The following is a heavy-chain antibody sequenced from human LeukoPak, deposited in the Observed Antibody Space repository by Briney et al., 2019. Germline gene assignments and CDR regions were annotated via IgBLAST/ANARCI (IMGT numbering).Heavy chain of an antibody. V-gene: IGHV1-2*02. J-gene: IGHJ4*02. CDR3: APTSEAYTSNWNV. CDR2: INPDSGFT. CDR1: GYRFTDDY. D-gene: IGHD1-20*01. Sequence: GASVKVSCTASGYRFTDDYMYWVRQAPGQGLEWMGWINPDSGFTGYAQKFQGRVTMTRDTSISTAYMEVRRLRSDDTAVYYCAPTSEAYTSNWNVWGQGTLVTVSS.